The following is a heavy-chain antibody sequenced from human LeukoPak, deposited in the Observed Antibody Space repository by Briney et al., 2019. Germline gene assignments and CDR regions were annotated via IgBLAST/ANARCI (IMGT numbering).Heavy chain of an antibody. D-gene: IGHD3-22*01. CDR1: GFTFRSHA. CDR2: IYENGGTT. CDR3: AKDRKSRYYYDSSGYYY. J-gene: IGHJ4*02. Sequence: PGGSLRLSCVGSGFTFRSHAMSWVRQAPEKGLEFVSGIYENGGTTYYADSVKGRFSISRDNSKNTLYLQMDSLRGEDTAVYYCAKDRKSRYYYDSSGYYYWGQGTLVTVSS. V-gene: IGHV3-23*01.